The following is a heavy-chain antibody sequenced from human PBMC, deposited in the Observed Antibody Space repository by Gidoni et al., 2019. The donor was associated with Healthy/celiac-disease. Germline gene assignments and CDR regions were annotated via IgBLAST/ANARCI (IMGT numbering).Heavy chain of an antibody. V-gene: IGHV4-31*03. D-gene: IGHD3-9*01. CDR1: GGSISSGGYY. CDR2: IYYSGST. J-gene: IGHJ4*02. Sequence: QVQLQESGPGLVKPSQTLSLTCTLSGGSISSGGYYWSWIRQHPGKGLEWIGYIYYSGSTYYNPSLKSRVTISVDTSKNQFSLKLSSVTAADTAVYYCARGQYYDILTGYSKTGGYFDYWGQGTLVTVSS. CDR3: ARGQYYDILTGYSKTGGYFDY.